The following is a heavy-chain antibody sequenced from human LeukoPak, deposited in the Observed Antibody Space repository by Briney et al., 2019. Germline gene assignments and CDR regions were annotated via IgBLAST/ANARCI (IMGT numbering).Heavy chain of an antibody. V-gene: IGHV1-2*02. D-gene: IGHD3-9*01. CDR2: INPNSGGT. CDR1: GYTFTGYY. Sequence: GASVKVSCKASGYTFTGYYIHWVRQAPGQGLEWMGWINPNSGGTNYAQKFQGRVTMTRDTSISTAYMELSRLRSDDTAVYYCARQLMTGYYRLDYWGQGTLVTVSS. CDR3: ARQLMTGYYRLDY. J-gene: IGHJ4*02.